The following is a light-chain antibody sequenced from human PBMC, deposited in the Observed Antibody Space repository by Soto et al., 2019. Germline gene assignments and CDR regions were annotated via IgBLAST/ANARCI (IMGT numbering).Light chain of an antibody. V-gene: IGKV3-20*01. J-gene: IGKJ1*01. CDR1: QSVSSSF. CDR3: NQYATSPWT. Sequence: EIVLTQSPGTLSLSPGERATVSCRITQSVSSSFLAWYQQKPGQAPRLLIYGASSRATGIPDRFSGSGSGTDFTLTISRLETEDFAVYYCNQYATSPWTFGQGTKVDIK. CDR2: GAS.